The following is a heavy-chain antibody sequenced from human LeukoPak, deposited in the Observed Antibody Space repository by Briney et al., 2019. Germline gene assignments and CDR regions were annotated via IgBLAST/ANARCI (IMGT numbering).Heavy chain of an antibody. V-gene: IGHV3-74*01. D-gene: IGHD6-19*01. CDR1: GFTFSSYW. CDR2: INSDGSST. CDR3: AREFPWEHPSGLSPQDYYYGMDV. Sequence: QPGGSLRLSCAASGFTFSSYWMHWVRQAPGKGLAWVSRINSDGSSTSYADSVKGRFTISRDNAKNTLYLQMNSLRAEDTAVYYCAREFPWEHPSGLSPQDYYYGMDVWGQGTTVTVSS. J-gene: IGHJ6*02.